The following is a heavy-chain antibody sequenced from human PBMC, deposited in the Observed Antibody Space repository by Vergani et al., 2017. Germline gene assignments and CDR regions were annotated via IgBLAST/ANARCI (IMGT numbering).Heavy chain of an antibody. V-gene: IGHV3-23*01. D-gene: IGHD3-10*01. Sequence: EVQLLESGGGLVQPGGSRRLSCAGAGFTFDTNTMAYVRQAPGKGREWVATISSGGGDIFYADSVKGRFTISRDNSKNTLFLQMNSLKDEDTAVYYCTTAWGLYYLHGEYFQYWGRGTLVSVSS. CDR3: TTAWGLYYLHGEYFQY. CDR1: GFTFDTNT. J-gene: IGHJ1*01. CDR2: ISSGGGDI.